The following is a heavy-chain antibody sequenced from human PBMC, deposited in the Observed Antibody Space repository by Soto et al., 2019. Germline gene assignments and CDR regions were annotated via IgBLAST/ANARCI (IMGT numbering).Heavy chain of an antibody. CDR2: IGGSGGST. J-gene: IGHJ4*02. Sequence: PGGSLRLSCAASGFTFSSYAMSWVRQAPGKGLEWVSAIGGSGGSTYYADSVKGRFTISRDNSKNTLYLQMNGLRAEDTAVYYCAKERIYYYDSSGYFDYWGQGTLVTVSS. D-gene: IGHD3-22*01. CDR1: GFTFSSYA. CDR3: AKERIYYYDSSGYFDY. V-gene: IGHV3-23*01.